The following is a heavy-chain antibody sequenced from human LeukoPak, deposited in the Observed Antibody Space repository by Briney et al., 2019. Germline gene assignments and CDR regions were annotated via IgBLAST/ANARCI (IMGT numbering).Heavy chain of an antibody. V-gene: IGHV1-2*02. CDR3: ARDSRIVVVPKNPVLGY. CDR1: GYTFTGYY. Sequence: ASVKVSCKASGYTFTGYYMHWVRQAPGQGLEWMGWINPNSGGTNYAQKFQGRVTMTRDTSISTAYMELSRLRSDDTAVYYCARDSRIVVVPKNPVLGYWGQGTLVTVSS. CDR2: INPNSGGT. J-gene: IGHJ4*02. D-gene: IGHD3-22*01.